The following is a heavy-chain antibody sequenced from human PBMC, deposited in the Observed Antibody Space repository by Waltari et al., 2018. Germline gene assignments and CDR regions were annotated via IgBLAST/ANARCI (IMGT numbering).Heavy chain of an antibody. CDR1: GFTFGDDA. V-gene: IGHV3-49*04. CDR2: IRSKAYGGKT. D-gene: IGHD6-6*01. Sequence: EVQLVESGGGLVQPGRSLRLSCTASGFTFGDDAMSWVRQGAGKGLEWVGFIRSKAYGGKTECAASVKGRFTISRDDSKSIAYLQMNSLKTEDTAVYYCTRGRYWQLVCDYWGQGTLVTVSS. J-gene: IGHJ4*02. CDR3: TRGRYWQLVCDY.